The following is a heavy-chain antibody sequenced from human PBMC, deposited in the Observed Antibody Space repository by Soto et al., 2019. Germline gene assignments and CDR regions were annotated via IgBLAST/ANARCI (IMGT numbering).Heavy chain of an antibody. CDR3: ASRSSGWYFDY. CDR1: VFTFNTYS. Sequence: GGSLRLSCAASVFTFNTYSMNWVRQAPGKGLEWVSVISGSGGSTYYADSVKGRFTISRDNSKNTLYLQMNSLRAEDTAVYYCASRSSGWYFDYWGQGTLVTAPQ. V-gene: IGHV3-23*01. D-gene: IGHD6-19*01. J-gene: IGHJ4*02. CDR2: ISGSGGST.